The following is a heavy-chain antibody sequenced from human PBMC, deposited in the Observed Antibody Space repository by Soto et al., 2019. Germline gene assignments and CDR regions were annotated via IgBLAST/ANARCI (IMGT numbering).Heavy chain of an antibody. Sequence: ASVKVSCKASGGTFSSYAISWVRQAPGQGLEWMGGIIPIFGIANYAQKFQGRVTITADKSTSTAYMELSSLRSEDTAVYYCALKGSGSYFDYWGQGTLVTVSS. V-gene: IGHV1-69*10. CDR1: GGTFSSYA. CDR2: IIPIFGIA. CDR3: ALKGSGSYFDY. D-gene: IGHD3-10*01. J-gene: IGHJ4*02.